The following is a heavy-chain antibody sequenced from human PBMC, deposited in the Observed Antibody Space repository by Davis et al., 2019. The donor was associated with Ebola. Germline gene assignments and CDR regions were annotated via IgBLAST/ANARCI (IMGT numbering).Heavy chain of an antibody. CDR3: VRGGSATAY. CDR1: AFTFDDHA. J-gene: IGHJ1*01. V-gene: IGHV3-9*01. CDR2: LDWNGDSE. Sequence: PGGSLRLSCVASAFTFDDHAMHWVRQAPGKGLEWVSALDWNGDSEGYATSVKGRFVISRDNAKSSLYLQMNSLRAEDTAVFYCVRGGSATAYWGQGTPVTVSS. D-gene: IGHD2-15*01.